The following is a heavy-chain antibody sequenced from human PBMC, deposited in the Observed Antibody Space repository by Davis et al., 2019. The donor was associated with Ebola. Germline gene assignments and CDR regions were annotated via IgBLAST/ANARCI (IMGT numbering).Heavy chain of an antibody. CDR2: ICYSGST. CDR3: ARLITKGWFDP. J-gene: IGHJ5*02. CDR1: GGSISSYY. Sequence: PSETLSLTCTVSGGSISSYYWSWIRQPPGKGLEWIGYICYSGSTNYNPSLKSRVTISVDTSKNQFSLKLSSVTAADTAVYYCARLITKGWFDPWGQGTLVTVSS. D-gene: IGHD3-10*01. V-gene: IGHV4-59*08.